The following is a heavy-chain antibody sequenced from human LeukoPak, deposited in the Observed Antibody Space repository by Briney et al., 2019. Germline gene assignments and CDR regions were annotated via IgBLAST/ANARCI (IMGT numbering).Heavy chain of an antibody. CDR3: ARGRYNYGSPDDAFDI. CDR1: GGAISSGSYY. V-gene: IGHV4-61*02. J-gene: IGHJ3*02. CDR2: IYTSGST. Sequence: KPSETLSLTCTVSGGAISSGSYYWSWIRQPAGKGLEWIGRIYTSGSTNYNPSLKSRVTMSVDTSKNQFSLKLSSVTAADTAVYYCARGRYNYGSPDDAFDIWGQGTMVTVSS. D-gene: IGHD5-18*01.